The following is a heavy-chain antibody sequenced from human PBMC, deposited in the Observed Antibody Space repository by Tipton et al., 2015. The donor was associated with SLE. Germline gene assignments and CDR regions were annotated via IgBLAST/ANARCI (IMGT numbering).Heavy chain of an antibody. V-gene: IGHV3-33*06. CDR1: GFTFGSYG. J-gene: IGHJ2*01. D-gene: IGHD3-10*01. CDR2: IWYDGSNK. CDR3: AKAKYYYGSGVNWYFDL. Sequence: SLRLSCAASGFTFGSYGMHWVRQAPGKGLEWVAVIWYDGSNKYYADSVKGRFTISRDNPKNTLYLQMNSLRAEDTAMYYCAKAKYYYGSGVNWYFDLWGRGTLVTVSS.